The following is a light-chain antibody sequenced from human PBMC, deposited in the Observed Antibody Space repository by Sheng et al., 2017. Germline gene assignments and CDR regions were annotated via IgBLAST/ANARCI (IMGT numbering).Light chain of an antibody. CDR1: QDISNY. V-gene: IGKV1-33*01. CDR2: DAS. CDR3: QQYENLPYT. Sequence: DIQMTQSPSTLSASVGDRVTITCQASQDISNYLNWYQQKPGKAPKLLIYDASNLETGVPSRFSGGGSGTDFSFTINSLQPEDFAAYYCQQYENLPYTFGQGTKLDIK. J-gene: IGKJ2*01.